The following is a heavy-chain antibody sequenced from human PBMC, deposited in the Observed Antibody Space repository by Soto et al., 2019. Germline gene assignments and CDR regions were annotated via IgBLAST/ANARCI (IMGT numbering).Heavy chain of an antibody. J-gene: IGHJ4*02. V-gene: IGHV4-61*01. CDR2: IYYSGST. D-gene: IGHD3-10*01. CDR1: GGSVSSGSYY. CDR3: ARAGYYYGSGSFQDS. Sequence: PSETLSLTCTVSGGSVSSGSYYWSWIRQPPGKGLEWIGYIYYSGSTNYNPSLKSRVTISVDTSKNQFSLKLSSVTAADTAVYYCARAGYYYGSGSFQDSWGQGTLVTVSS.